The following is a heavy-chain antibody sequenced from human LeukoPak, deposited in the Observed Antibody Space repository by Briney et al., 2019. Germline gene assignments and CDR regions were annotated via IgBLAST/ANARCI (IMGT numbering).Heavy chain of an antibody. D-gene: IGHD6-19*01. CDR3: ARALDPNSSGWIRLFDY. CDR2: IHYSGST. CDR1: GGSFSGYY. V-gene: IGHV4-59*01. J-gene: IGHJ4*01. Sequence: PSETLSPSCAVYGGSFSGYYWNWIRQPPGKGLEWIGYIHYSGSTNYNPSLKSRVTISVDTSKNQFSLMLSSVTAADTAVYYCARALDPNSSGWIRLFDYWGEATSVTVSS.